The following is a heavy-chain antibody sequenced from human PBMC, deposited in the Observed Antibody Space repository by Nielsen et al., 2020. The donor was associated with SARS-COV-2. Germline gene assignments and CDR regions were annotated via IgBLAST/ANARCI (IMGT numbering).Heavy chain of an antibody. J-gene: IGHJ4*02. D-gene: IGHD2-15*01. CDR3: ARELGDCSGGSCFL. CDR2: ISSSGYYI. V-gene: IGHV3-21*01. CDR1: GFTFSSYT. Sequence: GESLKISCAASGFTFSSYTMNWVRQAPGKGLEWVSSISSSGYYIYYADSVKGRFTISRDNAKNSLSLQMNSLRAEDTAVYYCARELGDCSGGSCFLWGQGILVPVSS.